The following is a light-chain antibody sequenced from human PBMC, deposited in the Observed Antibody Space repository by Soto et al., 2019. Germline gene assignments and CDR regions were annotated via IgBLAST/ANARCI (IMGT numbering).Light chain of an antibody. V-gene: IGKV3D-15*01. CDR3: QQYNNWLP. Sequence: ESVLTQSPGTLSLSPGEGATLSCRASQSVSSNLAWYQQKPGQAPRLLIYGASTRATGIPARFSGSGSGTEFTLTISSLQSEDFAVYYCQQYNNWLPFAQGTRWIS. CDR2: GAS. J-gene: IGKJ1*01. CDR1: QSVSSN.